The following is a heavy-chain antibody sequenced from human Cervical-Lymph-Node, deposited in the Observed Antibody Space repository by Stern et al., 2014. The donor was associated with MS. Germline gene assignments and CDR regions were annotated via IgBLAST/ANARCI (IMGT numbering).Heavy chain of an antibody. CDR3: AREDTSAWLNF. CDR2: IWRGSDLE. CDR1: GFTLSGYD. V-gene: IGHV3-48*03. J-gene: IGHJ4*02. Sequence: EVQLVESGGGLVQPGGSLRLSCKASGFTLSGYDMNWVRQAPGKGLEWISFIWRGSDLENYAGSVKGRLTVSRDNSKHSLYLQINSLKDDDTAFYYYAREDTSAWLNFWGQGTLVTVSS. D-gene: IGHD5-24*01.